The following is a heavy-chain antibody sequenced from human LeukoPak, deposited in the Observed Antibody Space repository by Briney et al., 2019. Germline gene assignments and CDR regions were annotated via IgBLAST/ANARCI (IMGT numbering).Heavy chain of an antibody. V-gene: IGHV4-61*01. D-gene: IGHD3-22*01. Sequence: PSETLSLTCTVSGGSVSSGSYYWRWIRQPPGKGLEWIGYIYYSGSTNYNPSLKSRVTISVDTPKSQFSLKLTSVTAADTAVYYCATGGYYDSSTFDYWGQGAQVTVSS. CDR1: GGSVSSGSYY. CDR2: IYYSGST. CDR3: ATGGYYDSSTFDY. J-gene: IGHJ4*02.